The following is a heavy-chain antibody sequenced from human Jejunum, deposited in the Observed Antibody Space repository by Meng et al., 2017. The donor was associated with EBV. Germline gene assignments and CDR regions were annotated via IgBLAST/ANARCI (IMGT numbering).Heavy chain of an antibody. V-gene: IGHV4-4*02. CDR3: ARGNAYNVPSFDY. D-gene: IGHD5-24*01. CDR1: GAPLTGTNW. Sequence: QRPVEGSSPGPAAPSGTLYLTCAVPGAPLTGTNWWSWVRPPPGKGLEWIDEIGHGGNTNYNPALKSRVTISVDKSNNQFSLKLASVTAADTAVYFCARGNAYNVPSFDYWGQGTLVTVSS. CDR2: IGHGGNT. J-gene: IGHJ4*02.